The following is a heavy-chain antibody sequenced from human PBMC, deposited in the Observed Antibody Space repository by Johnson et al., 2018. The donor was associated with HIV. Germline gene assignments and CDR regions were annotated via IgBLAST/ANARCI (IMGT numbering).Heavy chain of an antibody. CDR2: ISDSGGGT. D-gene: IGHD3-10*01. CDR1: GFTFSNYD. CDR3: TTVSPSAITMVRGVIITPHAFDI. Sequence: VQLVESGGGLIQPGGSLRLSCAASGFTFSNYDMYWVRQATGKGLEWVSAISDSGGGTYSADSVKGRFTISRDNSKNTLYLQMNSLRAEDTAVYYCTTVSPSAITMVRGVIITPHAFDIWGQGTMVTVSS. J-gene: IGHJ3*02. V-gene: IGHV3-23*04.